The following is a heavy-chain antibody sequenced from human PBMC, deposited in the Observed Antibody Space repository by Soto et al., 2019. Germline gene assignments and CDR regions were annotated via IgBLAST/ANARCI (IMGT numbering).Heavy chain of an antibody. CDR3: AREISSSWMDV. CDR2: INPNSGGT. Sequence: QEQLVQSGAEVKQPGASVKVSCKASGYTFTGNYLHWLRQAPGQGLEWMGWINPNSGGTKYAQKFQGWVTMTRDTSISTAYMELSRLRSDDTAVYYCAREISSSWMDVWGQGTTVTVSS. D-gene: IGHD6-13*01. J-gene: IGHJ6*02. V-gene: IGHV1-2*04. CDR1: GYTFTGNY.